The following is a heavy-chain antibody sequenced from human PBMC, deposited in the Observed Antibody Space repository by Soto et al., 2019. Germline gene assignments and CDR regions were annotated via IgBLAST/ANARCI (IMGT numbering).Heavy chain of an antibody. D-gene: IGHD3-22*01. V-gene: IGHV4-30-4*01. CDR3: ARAVSYYYDSSVFDI. CDR1: GGSISSGDYY. CDR2: IYYSGST. J-gene: IGHJ3*02. Sequence: QVQLQESGPGLVKPSQTLSLTCTVSGGSISSGDYYWSWIRQPPGKGLEWIGYIYYSGSTYYNPSLKSRVSIAVDTSKNQFSLKLSSVTAADTAVYYCARAVSYYYDSSVFDIWGQGTMVTVSS.